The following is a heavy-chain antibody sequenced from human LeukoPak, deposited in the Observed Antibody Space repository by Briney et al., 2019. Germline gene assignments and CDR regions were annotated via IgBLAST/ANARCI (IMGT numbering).Heavy chain of an antibody. CDR2: MYYSGST. CDR1: GGSISSGDYY. CDR3: ARWYSSGWRAFDY. Sequence: SETLSLTCTVSGGSISSGDYYWSWIRQPPGKGLEWIGYMYYSGSTYYNPSLKSRVTISVDTSKNQFSLKLSSVTAADTAVYYCARWYSSGWRAFDYWGQGTLVTVSS. D-gene: IGHD6-19*01. J-gene: IGHJ4*02. V-gene: IGHV4-30-4*01.